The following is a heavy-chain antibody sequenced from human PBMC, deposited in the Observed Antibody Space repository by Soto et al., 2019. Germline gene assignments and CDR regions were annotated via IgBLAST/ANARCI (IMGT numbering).Heavy chain of an antibody. CDR2: INPNSGAT. J-gene: IGHJ6*02. CDR3: AKDQGGYMVSGMDV. Sequence: GASVKVSCKASGYTFTDYYIYWLRQAPGHGLEWMGWINPNSGATNYAHNFQGRVTMTRDTSIRAAYMELSRLSSGDTAVYYCAKDQGGYMVSGMDVWGQGTTVTVSS. CDR1: GYTFTDYY. V-gene: IGHV1-2*02. D-gene: IGHD2-2*02.